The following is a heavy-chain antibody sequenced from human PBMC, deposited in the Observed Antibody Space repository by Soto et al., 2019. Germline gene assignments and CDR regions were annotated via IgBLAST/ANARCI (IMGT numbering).Heavy chain of an antibody. V-gene: IGHV5-10-1*01. CDR2: IDPSDSQT. J-gene: IGHJ4*02. CDR3: ARQIYDSDTGPNFQYYFDS. Sequence: PVESLTTSCNGSGYSFAGYWITWVVQKPGKGLEWMGRIDPSDSQTYYSPSFRGHVTISVTKSITTVFLQWSSLRASDTAMYYCARQIYDSDTGPNFQYYFDSWGQGTPVTVSS. D-gene: IGHD3-22*01. CDR1: GYSFAGYW.